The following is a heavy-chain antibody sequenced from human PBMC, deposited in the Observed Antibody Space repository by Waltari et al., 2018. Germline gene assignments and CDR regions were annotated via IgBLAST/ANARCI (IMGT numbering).Heavy chain of an antibody. D-gene: IGHD6-13*01. CDR3: ARGGIAAAGTRYYYAMDV. CDR2: MNPNSGDT. J-gene: IGHJ6*02. Sequence: QVQLVQSGAEVKKPGASVKVSCKASGSTFPSYDINWFRQATGQGLEWMGWMNPNSGDTAYAQKYQGRVTMTKNTSINTAYMELSSLRSEDTAVYYCARGGIAAAGTRYYYAMDVWGQGTTVIVSS. CDR1: GSTFPSYD. V-gene: IGHV1-8*01.